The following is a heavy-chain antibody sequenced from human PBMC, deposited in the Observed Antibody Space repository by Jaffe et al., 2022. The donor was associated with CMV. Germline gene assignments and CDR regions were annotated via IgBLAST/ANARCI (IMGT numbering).Heavy chain of an antibody. CDR2: ISSSGSTI. CDR3: AREKYDFWSGYPSRPLDY. V-gene: IGHV3-48*03. D-gene: IGHD3-3*01. J-gene: IGHJ4*02. CDR1: GFTFSSYE. Sequence: EVQLVESGGGLVQPGGSLRLSCAASGFTFSSYEMNWVRQAPGKGLEWVSYISSSGSTIYYADSVKGRFTISRDNAKNSLYLQMNSLRAEDTAVYYCAREKYDFWSGYPSRPLDYWGQGTLVTVSS.